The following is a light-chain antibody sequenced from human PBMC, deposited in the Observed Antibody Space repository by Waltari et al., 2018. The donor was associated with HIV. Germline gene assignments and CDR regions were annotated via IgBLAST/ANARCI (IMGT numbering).Light chain of an antibody. CDR2: RNN. CDR1: SNSVGDQG. CDR3: FALDSGLSGWV. Sequence: QAGLTQPPSMSTGLGQTATFICTGDSNSVGDQGASWLKHRQGHPPKLLSHRNNNRPSEIPDRFSAFGSGNTAFLTISGLQSEDEADYFCFALDSGLSGWVCGGGTQLTLL. J-gene: IGLJ3*02. V-gene: IGLV10-54*02.